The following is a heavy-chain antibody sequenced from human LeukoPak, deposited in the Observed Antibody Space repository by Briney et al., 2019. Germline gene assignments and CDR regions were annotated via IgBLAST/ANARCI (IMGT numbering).Heavy chain of an antibody. J-gene: IGHJ4*02. CDR2: ISNSGGST. Sequence: GGSLRLSCAASGFTFSSCAMSWVRQAPGKGLEWVSGISNSGGSTYHADSVKGRFTISRDNSKNTLYLQMNSLSVEDTAVYYCARVGYYASGPFSYFDYWGQGTLVTVSS. V-gene: IGHV3-23*01. D-gene: IGHD3-10*01. CDR1: GFTFSSCA. CDR3: ARVGYYASGPFSYFDY.